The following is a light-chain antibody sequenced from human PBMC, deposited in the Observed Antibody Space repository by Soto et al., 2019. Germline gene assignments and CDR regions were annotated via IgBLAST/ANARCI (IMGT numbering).Light chain of an antibody. CDR2: EVS. J-gene: IGLJ1*01. V-gene: IGLV2-8*01. CDR1: SSDVGGYNY. Sequence: QSALTQPPSPSGSPGQSVPISCTGTSSDVGGYNYVSWYQQHPGKAPKPMIYEVSKRPSGVPDRFSGSKSGNTASLTVSGLQAEDEADYYCSSYAGSNNFVFGTGTKLTVL. CDR3: SSYAGSNNFV.